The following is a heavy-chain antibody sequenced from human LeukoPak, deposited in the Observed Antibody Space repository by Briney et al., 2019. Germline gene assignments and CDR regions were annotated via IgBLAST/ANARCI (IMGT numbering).Heavy chain of an antibody. Sequence: SQTLSLACTVSGGSISSGGYYWSWIRQHPGKGLEWIGYIYYSGSTYYNPSLKSRVTISVDTSKSQFSLKLSSVTAADTAVYYCAREGAYRSSSADYWGQGTLVTVSS. J-gene: IGHJ4*02. CDR2: IYYSGST. D-gene: IGHD6-13*01. V-gene: IGHV4-31*03. CDR3: AREGAYRSSSADY. CDR1: GGSISSGGYY.